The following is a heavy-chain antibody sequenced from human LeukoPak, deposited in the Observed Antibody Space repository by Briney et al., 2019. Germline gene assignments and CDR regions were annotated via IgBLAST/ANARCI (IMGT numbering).Heavy chain of an antibody. D-gene: IGHD1-1*01. J-gene: IGHJ5*02. CDR1: GGSISSYY. Sequence: SETLSLTCTVSGGSISSYYWSWIRQPPGKGLEWIGHIYGSGSTNYNPSLKSRVTLSVDTSKNQFSLKLSSVSAADTAVYYCAREGTSGTHLNWFDPWGQGTLVTVSS. V-gene: IGHV4-59*01. CDR3: AREGTSGTHLNWFDP. CDR2: IYGSGST.